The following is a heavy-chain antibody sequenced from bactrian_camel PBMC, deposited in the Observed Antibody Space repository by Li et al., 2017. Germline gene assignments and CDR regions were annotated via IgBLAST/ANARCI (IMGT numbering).Heavy chain of an antibody. J-gene: IGHJ6*01. CDR1: GDTVGRYC. Sequence: QVQLVESGGGSVQVGGSLRLSCVASGDTVGRYCMGWFRQIPDKEREAVAAIENDGQTSYTDSVRGRFTVSQDNAKNNLYLQMNSLKPEDTAMYYCAAFPSGSYLCYSDYIDRGYWGQGTQVTVS. V-gene: IGHV3S55*01. CDR3: AAFPSGSYLCYSDYIDRGY. CDR2: IENDGQT. D-gene: IGHD4*01.